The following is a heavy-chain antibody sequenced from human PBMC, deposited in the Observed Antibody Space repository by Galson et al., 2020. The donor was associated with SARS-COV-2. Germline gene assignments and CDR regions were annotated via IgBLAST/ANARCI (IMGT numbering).Heavy chain of an antibody. Sequence: PGGSLRLSCAAPGFRFSSNWMSWVRQAPGKELQWVANIKQDGSDRYYVDSVRGRFTISSDYAKNSVYLQMNNLRADDTAVYYCARDEDGYNDVWGQGTLVAVSS. J-gene: IGHJ4*02. D-gene: IGHD5-12*01. CDR3: ARDEDGYNDV. CDR1: GFRFSSNW. CDR2: IKQDGSDR. V-gene: IGHV3-7*01.